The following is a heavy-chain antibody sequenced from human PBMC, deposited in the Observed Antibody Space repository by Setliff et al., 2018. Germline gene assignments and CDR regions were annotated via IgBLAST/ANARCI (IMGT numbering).Heavy chain of an antibody. CDR2: INHSGST. Sequence: SETLSLTCTVSGGSISSSSYYWSWIRQPPGKGLEWIGEINHSGSTNYNASLKGRVTISGDTSKNQFSLKLSSVTAADTAVYYCATNPYQLLNFDYWGQGTLVTVSS. CDR3: ATNPYQLLNFDY. J-gene: IGHJ4*02. V-gene: IGHV4-39*01. CDR1: GGSISSSSYY. D-gene: IGHD2-2*01.